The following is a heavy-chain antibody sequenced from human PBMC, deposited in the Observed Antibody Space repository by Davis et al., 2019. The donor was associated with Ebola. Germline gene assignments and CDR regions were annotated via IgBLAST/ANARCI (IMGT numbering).Heavy chain of an antibody. Sequence: GGSLRLSCAASGFTFSSYAMSWVRQAPGKGLEWVSAIRDSGGRTYYADSVKGRFTISRDNSKNTLYLQMNSLRVEDTAVYLCAKDLAWNTFDYWGQGTLVTVSS. D-gene: IGHD1/OR15-1a*01. CDR2: IRDSGGRT. CDR3: AKDLAWNTFDY. J-gene: IGHJ4*02. V-gene: IGHV3-23*01. CDR1: GFTFSSYA.